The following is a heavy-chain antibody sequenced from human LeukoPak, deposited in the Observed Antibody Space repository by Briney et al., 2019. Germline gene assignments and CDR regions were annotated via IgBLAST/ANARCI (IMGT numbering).Heavy chain of an antibody. Sequence: GGSLRLSCAASGFTFSSYSMNWVRQAPGKGLEWVSSISSISSYIYYADSVKGRFTISRDNAKNSLYLQMNSLRAEDTAVYYCARDISGWLDYWGQGTLVTVSS. CDR2: ISSISSYI. D-gene: IGHD6-19*01. V-gene: IGHV3-21*01. CDR3: ARDISGWLDY. CDR1: GFTFSSYS. J-gene: IGHJ4*02.